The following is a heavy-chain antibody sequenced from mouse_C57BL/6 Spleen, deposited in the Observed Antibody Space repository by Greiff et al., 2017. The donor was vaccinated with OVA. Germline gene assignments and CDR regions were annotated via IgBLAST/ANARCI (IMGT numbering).Heavy chain of an antibody. CDR2: INPNNGGT. D-gene: IGHD1-2*01. V-gene: IGHV1-22*01. Sequence: VQLQQSGPELVKPGASVKMSCKASGYTFTDYNMHWVKQSHGKNLEWIGYINPNNGGTSYNQKFKGKATLTVNKSSSTAYMELRSLTSEDSAVYYCARPITTDWYFDVWGTGTTVTVSS. CDR3: ARPITTDWYFDV. CDR1: GYTFTDYN. J-gene: IGHJ1*03.